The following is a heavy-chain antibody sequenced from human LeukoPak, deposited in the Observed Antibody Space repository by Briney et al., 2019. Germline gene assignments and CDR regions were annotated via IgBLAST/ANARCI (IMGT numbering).Heavy chain of an antibody. J-gene: IGHJ4*02. CDR2: INSNGSST. CDR1: GFTFSSYW. CDR3: ARGDYYDSPRN. D-gene: IGHD3-22*01. Sequence: GGSLRRPCAASGFTFSSYWMHWVRESPGKGLVWVSRINSNGSSTSYADSVKGRFTISRDNAKNTLYMQMNSLRAEDTAVYYCARGDYYDSPRNWGQGTLVTVSS. V-gene: IGHV3-74*01.